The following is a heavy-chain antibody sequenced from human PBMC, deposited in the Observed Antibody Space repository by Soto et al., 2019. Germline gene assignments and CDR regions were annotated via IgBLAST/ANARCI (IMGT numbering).Heavy chain of an antibody. Sequence: PGGSLRLSCAASGFTFSSYSMNWVRQAPGKGLEWVSYISSSSSTIYYADSVKGRFTISRDNAKNSLYLQMNSLRAEDTAVYYCARERGYSYGPEIYYYYGMDVWGQGTTVTVS. CDR1: GFTFSSYS. CDR3: ARERGYSYGPEIYYYYGMDV. V-gene: IGHV3-48*01. J-gene: IGHJ6*02. D-gene: IGHD5-18*01. CDR2: ISSSSSTI.